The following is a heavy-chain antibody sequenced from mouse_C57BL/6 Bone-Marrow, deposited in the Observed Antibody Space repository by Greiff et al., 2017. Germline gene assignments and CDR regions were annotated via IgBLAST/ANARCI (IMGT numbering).Heavy chain of an antibody. V-gene: IGHV1-9*01. CDR1: GYTFTGYW. CDR2: ILPGSGST. Sequence: LVESGAELMKPGASVKLSCKATGYTFTGYWIEWVKQRPGHGLEWIGEILPGSGSTNYNEKFKGKATFTADKSSNTAYMQLSSLTTEDSAIYYCAREDYYYGSSRFAYWGQGTLVTVSA. J-gene: IGHJ3*01. D-gene: IGHD1-1*01. CDR3: AREDYYYGSSRFAY.